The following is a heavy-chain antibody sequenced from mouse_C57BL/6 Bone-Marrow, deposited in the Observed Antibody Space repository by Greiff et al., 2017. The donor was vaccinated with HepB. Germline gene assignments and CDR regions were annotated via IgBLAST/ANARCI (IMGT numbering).Heavy chain of an antibody. CDR1: GYTFTSYW. J-gene: IGHJ3*01. Sequence: VKLQQPGAELVKPGASVKLSCKASGYTFTSYWMHWVKQRPGQGLEWIGMIHPNSGSTNYNEKFKSKATLTVDKSSSTAYMQLSSLTSEDSAVYYCARSPTVVAPVAYWGQGTLVTVSA. CDR2: IHPNSGST. CDR3: ARSPTVVAPVAY. V-gene: IGHV1-64*01. D-gene: IGHD1-1*01.